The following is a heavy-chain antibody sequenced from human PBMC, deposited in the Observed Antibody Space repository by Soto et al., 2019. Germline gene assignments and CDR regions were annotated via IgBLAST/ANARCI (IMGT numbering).Heavy chain of an antibody. Sequence: QITLKESGPTLVKPTQTLTLTCTFSGFSLSTSGVGVGWIRQPPGKALEWLALIYWDDDKSYSTPLRSRLTINKDTSKNQVVLTMTNMDPVDTATYYCIQSRCGGDCLQSYASHYYYGMDVWGQGTTVTVSS. V-gene: IGHV2-5*02. J-gene: IGHJ6*02. D-gene: IGHD2-21*02. CDR2: IYWDDDK. CDR3: IQSRCGGDCLQSYASHYYYGMDV. CDR1: GFSLSTSGVG.